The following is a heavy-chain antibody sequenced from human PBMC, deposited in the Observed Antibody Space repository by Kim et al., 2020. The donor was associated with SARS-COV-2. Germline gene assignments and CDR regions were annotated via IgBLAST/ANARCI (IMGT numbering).Heavy chain of an antibody. CDR2: IYYSGST. V-gene: IGHV4-39*01. J-gene: IGHJ4*02. Sequence: SETLSLICTVSGGSISSSSYYWGWIRQPPGKGLEWIGSIYYSGSTYYNPSLKSRVTISVDTSKNQFSLKLSSVTAADTAVYYCAGGRYYDYVWGSLPREAFDYWGQGTLVTVSS. D-gene: IGHD3-16*01. CDR3: AGGRYYDYVWGSLPREAFDY. CDR1: GGSISSSSYY.